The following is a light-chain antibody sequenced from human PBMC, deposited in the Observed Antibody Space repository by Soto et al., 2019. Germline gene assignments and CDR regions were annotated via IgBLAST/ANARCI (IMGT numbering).Light chain of an antibody. Sequence: DIQMTQSPSTLSASVGDRVTITCRASQSISTWLAWYQQKPGQAPNLLIQKASSLESGVPSRFSGSGSGTEFTLTISGLQPDDFATYYCQQYDTYCTFGQGTKVEVK. J-gene: IGKJ1*01. CDR3: QQYDTYCT. V-gene: IGKV1-5*03. CDR1: QSISTW. CDR2: KAS.